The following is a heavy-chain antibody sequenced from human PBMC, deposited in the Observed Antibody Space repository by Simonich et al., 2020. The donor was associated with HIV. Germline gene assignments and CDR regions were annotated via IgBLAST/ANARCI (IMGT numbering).Heavy chain of an antibody. Sequence: QVQLQQWGAGLLKPSETLSLTCAVYVVSFSGYYWGWIRHPPGKGLERIGENKHDGNTNHNPSLKGRYNIYVEKSKNQFSLKLSSMTAADTAVYYCAAGHGLLRFLEWEGTYMDVWGKGTTVTVSS. J-gene: IGHJ6*03. V-gene: IGHV4-34*01. CDR1: VVSFSGYY. CDR3: AAGHGLLRFLEWEGTYMDV. D-gene: IGHD3-3*01. CDR2: NKHDGNT.